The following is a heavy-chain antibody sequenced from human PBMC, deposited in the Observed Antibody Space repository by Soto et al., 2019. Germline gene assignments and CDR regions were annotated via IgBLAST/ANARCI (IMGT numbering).Heavy chain of an antibody. CDR3: ARIAVAGSKPKNWFDP. CDR2: INPNSGGT. V-gene: IGHV1-2*02. D-gene: IGHD6-19*01. Sequence: GASVKVSCKASGYTFTGYYMHWVRQAPGQGLEWMGWINPNSGGTNYAQKFQGRVTMTRDTSISTAYMELSRLRSDDTAVYYCARIAVAGSKPKNWFDPWGQGTMVTGAS. J-gene: IGHJ5*02. CDR1: GYTFTGYY.